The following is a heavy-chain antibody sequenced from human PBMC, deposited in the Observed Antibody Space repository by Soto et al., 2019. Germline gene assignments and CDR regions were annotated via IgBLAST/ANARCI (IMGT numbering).Heavy chain of an antibody. Sequence: PGGSLRLSCAASGFTFSSYAMHWVRQAPGKGLEWVAVISYDGSNKYYADSVKGRFTISRDNSKNTLYLQMNSLRAEDTAVYYCARERITIFGVVIHDAFDIWGQGTMVTVSS. CDR1: GFTFSSYA. D-gene: IGHD3-3*01. CDR3: ARERITIFGVVIHDAFDI. CDR2: ISYDGSNK. J-gene: IGHJ3*02. V-gene: IGHV3-30-3*01.